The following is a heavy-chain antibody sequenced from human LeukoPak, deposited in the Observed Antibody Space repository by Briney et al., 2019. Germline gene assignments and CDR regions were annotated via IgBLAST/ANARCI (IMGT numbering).Heavy chain of an antibody. CDR1: GGSISSGSYY. V-gene: IGHV4-61*02. D-gene: IGHD1-14*01. CDR2: IYTSGST. J-gene: IGHJ6*03. CDR3: ARILMARPGYYYYYYMDV. Sequence: RPSQTLSLTCTVSGGSISSGSYYWSWIRQPAGKGLEWIGRIYTSGSTNYNPSLKSRVTITVDTSKNQFSLKLSSVTAADTAVYYCARILMARPGYYYYYYMDVWGKGTTVTVSS.